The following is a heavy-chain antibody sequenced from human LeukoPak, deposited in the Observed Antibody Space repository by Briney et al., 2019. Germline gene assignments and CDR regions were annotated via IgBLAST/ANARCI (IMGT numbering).Heavy chain of an antibody. Sequence: SETLSLTCTVSGGSISSYYWSWIRQPPGKGLEWIGYIYYSGSTNYNPSLKSRVTISVDTSKNQFFLKLSSVTAADTAVYYCARGYDFWSGYSLGMDVWGQGTTVTVSS. D-gene: IGHD3-3*01. V-gene: IGHV4-59*01. CDR3: ARGYDFWSGYSLGMDV. CDR2: IYYSGST. CDR1: GGSISSYY. J-gene: IGHJ6*02.